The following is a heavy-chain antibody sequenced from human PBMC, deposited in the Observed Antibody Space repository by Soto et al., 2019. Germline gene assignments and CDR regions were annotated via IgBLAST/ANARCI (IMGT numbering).Heavy chain of an antibody. CDR3: ARPSQLEPYDPASGWFDP. Sequence: SVKVSCKASGGTFSSYAISWVRQAPGQGLEWMGGTIPIFGTANYAQKFQGRVTITADESTSTAYMELSSLRSEDTAVYYCARPSQLEPYDPASGWFDPWAQATLVTVSS. V-gene: IGHV1-69*13. CDR1: GGTFSSYA. D-gene: IGHD1-1*01. J-gene: IGHJ5*02. CDR2: TIPIFGTA.